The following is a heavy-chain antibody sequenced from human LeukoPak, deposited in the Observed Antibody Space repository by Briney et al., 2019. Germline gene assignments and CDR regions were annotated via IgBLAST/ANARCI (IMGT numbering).Heavy chain of an antibody. V-gene: IGHV3-30*02. Sequence: PGGSLRLSCAASGFTFSSYGMHWVRQAPGKGLEWVAFIRYDGSNKYYADSVKGRFTISRDNSRNTLYLQMNSLRADDTAVYYCAKGGSALYYYGSGRYFDYWGQGTLVTVSS. D-gene: IGHD3-10*01. CDR1: GFTFSSYG. J-gene: IGHJ4*02. CDR2: IRYDGSNK. CDR3: AKGGSALYYYGSGRYFDY.